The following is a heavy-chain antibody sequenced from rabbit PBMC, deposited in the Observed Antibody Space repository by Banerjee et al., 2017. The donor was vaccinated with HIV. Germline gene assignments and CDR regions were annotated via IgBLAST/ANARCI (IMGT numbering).Heavy chain of an antibody. CDR3: ARGTYGYNL. V-gene: IGHV1S45*01. CDR2: IDPVFSST. J-gene: IGHJ4*01. CDR1: GFDFSSYG. D-gene: IGHD6-1*01. Sequence: QEQLVESGGGLVQPGGSLKLSCVASGFDFSSYGVGWVRQAPGKGLEWIGYIDPVFSSTYYASWAKGRFTISKTSSTTVTLQMTSLTAADTATYFCARGTYGYNLWGPGTLVTVS.